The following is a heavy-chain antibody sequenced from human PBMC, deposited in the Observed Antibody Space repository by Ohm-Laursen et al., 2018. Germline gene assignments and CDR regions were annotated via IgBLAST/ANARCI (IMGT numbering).Heavy chain of an antibody. Sequence: GTLSLTCAVSGYSISGAYYWGWIRQAPGQGLEWIGSIYHPGSTYYNPSLKSRVSISVDTSKNQFSLKLNSVTAADTAVYYCARAGSYYYGMDVWGQGTTVTVSS. CDR2: IYHPGST. V-gene: IGHV4-38-2*01. CDR3: ARAGSYYYGMDV. J-gene: IGHJ6*02. CDR1: GYSISGAYY.